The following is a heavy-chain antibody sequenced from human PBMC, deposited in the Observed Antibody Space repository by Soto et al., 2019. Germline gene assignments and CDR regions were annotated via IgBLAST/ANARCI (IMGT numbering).Heavy chain of an antibody. D-gene: IGHD5-12*01. V-gene: IGHV5-51*01. CDR3: AIRSDSGYEYFDY. J-gene: IGHJ4*02. Sequence: GESLKISCKGSGYSFATSWIGWVRQTPGKGLEWMGIIYPGDSDTRYSPSFQGQVTISADKSIGTAYLQWSSLKASDTAMYYCAIRSDSGYEYFDYWGQGTQVTVSS. CDR1: GYSFATSW. CDR2: IYPGDSDT.